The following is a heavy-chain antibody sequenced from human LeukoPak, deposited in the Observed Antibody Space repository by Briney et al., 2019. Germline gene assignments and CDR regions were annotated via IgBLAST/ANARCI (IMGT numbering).Heavy chain of an antibody. Sequence: ASVKVSCKASGYTFSSYGITWVRQAHGQGLEWMGWINANDGNTNYAQKLQGRVTMTTDTSTSTAYMELRSLRSDDTAVYYCARKVDDIVATIWRGNWFDPWGQGTLVTVSS. J-gene: IGHJ5*02. D-gene: IGHD5-12*01. CDR3: ARKVDDIVATIWRGNWFDP. V-gene: IGHV1-18*04. CDR1: GYTFSSYG. CDR2: INANDGNT.